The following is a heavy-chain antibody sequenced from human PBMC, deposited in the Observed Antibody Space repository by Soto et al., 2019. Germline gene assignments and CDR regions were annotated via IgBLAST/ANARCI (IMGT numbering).Heavy chain of an antibody. D-gene: IGHD3-9*01. V-gene: IGHV4-31*03. J-gene: IGHJ4*02. CDR1: GGSISSGRFY. CDR3: ARTTFYDVFTAYYSLFDY. CDR2: ISDSGSS. Sequence: QVQLQESGPGLVKPSQTLTLTCTVSGGSISSGRFYWSWIRQHPGKGLEWIGHISDSGSSYYNPSRESGVTISVDTSKNQFSLKLSAVTAADTAVYFCARTTFYDVFTAYYSLFDYWGQGTMVTVSS.